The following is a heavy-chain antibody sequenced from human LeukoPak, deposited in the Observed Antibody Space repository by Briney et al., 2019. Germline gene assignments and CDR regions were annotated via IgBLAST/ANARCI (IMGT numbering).Heavy chain of an antibody. V-gene: IGHV3-7*01. D-gene: IGHD3-22*01. Sequence: GSLRLSCAASGFSFSNYWMSWVRQAPGKGLEWVANIKQGGSEKYYVDSVKGRFTISSDNAKNSLYLQMNNLRAEDTAVYYCARESYYYDSSGPHYYGMDVWGQGTTVTVSS. CDR1: GFSFSNYW. CDR2: IKQGGSEK. J-gene: IGHJ6*02. CDR3: ARESYYYDSSGPHYYGMDV.